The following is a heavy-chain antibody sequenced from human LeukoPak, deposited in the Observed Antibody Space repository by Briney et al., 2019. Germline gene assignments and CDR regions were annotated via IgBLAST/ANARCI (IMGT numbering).Heavy chain of an antibody. CDR3: ARVRTVTTAIDY. CDR2: LHYSGST. J-gene: IGHJ4*02. CDR1: GGSISSSSYY. V-gene: IGHV4-61*05. Sequence: PSETLSLTCTVSGGSISSSSYYWTWIRQPPGKGLEWIGYLHYSGSTNYNPSLKSRVTISVDTSQNQFSLKLSSVTAADTAVYYCARVRTVTTAIDYWGQGILVTVSS. D-gene: IGHD4-11*01.